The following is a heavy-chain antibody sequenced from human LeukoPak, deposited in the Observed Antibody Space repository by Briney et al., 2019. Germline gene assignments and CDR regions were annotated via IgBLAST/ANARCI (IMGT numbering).Heavy chain of an antibody. J-gene: IGHJ4*02. CDR1: GFTFDDYA. CDR2: ISWNSGSI. D-gene: IGHD2-15*01. V-gene: IGHV3-9*01. Sequence: GRSLRLSCAASGFTFDDYAMHWVRHAPGKGLEWVSGISWNSGSIGYADSVKGRFTISRDNAKNSLYLQMNSLRAEDTALYYCAKDARYCSGGSCYSVELGSDYWGQGTLVTVSS. CDR3: AKDARYCSGGSCYSVELGSDY.